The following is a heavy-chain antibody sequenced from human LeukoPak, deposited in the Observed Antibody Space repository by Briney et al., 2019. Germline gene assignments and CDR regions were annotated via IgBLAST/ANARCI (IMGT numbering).Heavy chain of an antibody. D-gene: IGHD3-10*01. CDR2: VSPHSGGT. CDR1: GYTFSVYY. J-gene: IGHJ5*02. CDR3: ARDTGDYYRSGSYFDP. Sequence: ASVTLSFTASGYTFSVYYIHWVRQAPGQGLQLMGWVSPHSGGTKYAQTFEGRVTMTKDTSISTAYMELSRLGSDDTAVYYCARDTGDYYRSGSYFDPWGQGTLVIVSS. V-gene: IGHV1-2*02.